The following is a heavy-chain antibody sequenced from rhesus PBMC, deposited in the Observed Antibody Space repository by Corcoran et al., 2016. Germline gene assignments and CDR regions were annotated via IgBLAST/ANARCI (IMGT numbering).Heavy chain of an antibody. CDR2: IYWDDDK. V-gene: IGHV2-1*01. CDR3: ARRSLNTGTSFDY. J-gene: IGHJ4*01. CDR1: GFSPSTNGLG. D-gene: IGHD1-38*01. Sequence: QVTLKESGPALVKPTQTLTLTCTFSGFSPSTNGLGVGWIRQPSWKTLEWLAHIYWDDDKSYSTSLKYRLTIAEDTSKNQVVLTMTNLGPVATATYYCARRSLNTGTSFDYWGQGIQVTVSS.